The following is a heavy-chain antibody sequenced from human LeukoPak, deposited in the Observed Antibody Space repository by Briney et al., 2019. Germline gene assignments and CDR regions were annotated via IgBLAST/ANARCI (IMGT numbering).Heavy chain of an antibody. CDR1: GGSIRSYF. Sequence: SETLSLTCTVSGGSIRSYFWSWIRQSPGKGLEWIGFTHLRETPKYNPSLKGRVTMSVDTSKNQFFLKLTSVTAADTAVYYFARHLRGFEESSYGEWGQGTLVTVSS. CDR2: THLRETP. J-gene: IGHJ4*02. V-gene: IGHV4-59*08. D-gene: IGHD3-10*01. CDR3: ARHLRGFEESSYGE.